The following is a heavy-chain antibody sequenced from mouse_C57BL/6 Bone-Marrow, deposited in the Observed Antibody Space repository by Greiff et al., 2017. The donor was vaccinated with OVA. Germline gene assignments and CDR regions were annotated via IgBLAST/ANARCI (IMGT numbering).Heavy chain of an antibody. CDR3: TPDRDGYDDVDY. D-gene: IGHD2-2*01. CDR1: GFNITDYY. V-gene: IGHV14-1*01. Sequence: VQLQQSGAELVRPGASVKLSCTASGFNITDYYMHWVKQRPEQGLEWIGRIDPEAGDTEYAPKFQGKATMTADTSSNTAYLQLSSLTSEDTAVYYCTPDRDGYDDVDYWGQGTALTVSA. J-gene: IGHJ2*01. CDR2: IDPEAGDT.